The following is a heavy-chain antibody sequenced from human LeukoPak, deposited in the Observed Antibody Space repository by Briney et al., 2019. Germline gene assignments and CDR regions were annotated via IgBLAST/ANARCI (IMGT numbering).Heavy chain of an antibody. CDR1: GNTFTGYF. CDR3: ARSGAPWGLDY. CDR2: INFNNGGT. J-gene: IGHJ4*02. Sequence: ASVKVSCKASGNTFTGYFIHWVRQAPGQGLEWMGWINFNNGGTNYEQKFLGRFTMTRDTSISTAYMELNRLTSDDTAVYYCARSGAPWGLDYWGQGTLATVSS. V-gene: IGHV1-2*02. D-gene: IGHD3-16*01.